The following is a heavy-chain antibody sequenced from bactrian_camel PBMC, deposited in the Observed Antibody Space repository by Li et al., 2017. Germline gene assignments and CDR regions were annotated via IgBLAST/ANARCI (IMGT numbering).Heavy chain of an antibody. CDR3: AADRGYGLGCEDGSGY. D-gene: IGHD3*01. Sequence: HVQLVESGGGIVHPGGSLTLSCTASGFTFSTYFMSWVRQAPGKGLEWVSSIYSDETETYYTDSVKGRFTISRDNAKNTVYLQMNSLKPEDTAMYYCAADRGYGLGCEDGSGYWGQGTQVTVS. CDR1: GFTFSTYF. J-gene: IGHJ6*01. V-gene: IGHV3S6*01. CDR2: IYSDETET.